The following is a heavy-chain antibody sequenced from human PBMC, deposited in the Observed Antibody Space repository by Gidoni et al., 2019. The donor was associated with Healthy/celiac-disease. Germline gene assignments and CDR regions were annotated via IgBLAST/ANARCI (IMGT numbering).Heavy chain of an antibody. Sequence: QVQLVESGGGVVQPGRSLSLSCAASGFTFSSYGMHWVRQAPGKGLEWVAVIWYDGSNKYYADSVKGRFTISRDNSKNTLYLQMNSLRAEDTAVYYCARAPTRITMVRGVFNYGMDVWGQGTTVTVSS. V-gene: IGHV3-33*01. D-gene: IGHD3-10*01. J-gene: IGHJ6*02. CDR2: IWYDGSNK. CDR3: ARAPTRITMVRGVFNYGMDV. CDR1: GFTFSSYG.